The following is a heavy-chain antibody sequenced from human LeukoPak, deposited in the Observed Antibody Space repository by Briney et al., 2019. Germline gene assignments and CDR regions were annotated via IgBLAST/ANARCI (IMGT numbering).Heavy chain of an antibody. J-gene: IGHJ5*02. CDR3: ARATVVEDWFDP. D-gene: IGHD3-22*01. V-gene: IGHV5-51*01. CDR1: GSRFTSYW. CDR2: IYPGDSDT. Sequence: GESLKISCKGSGSRFTSYWIGWVRQLPGKGLERMGIIYPGDSDTRYSPSFQGQVTISADKSISTAYLQWSSLKASDTAMYYCARATVVEDWFDPWGQGTLVTVSS.